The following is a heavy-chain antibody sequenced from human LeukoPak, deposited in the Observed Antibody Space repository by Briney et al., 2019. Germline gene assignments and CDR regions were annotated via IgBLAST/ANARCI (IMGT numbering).Heavy chain of an antibody. Sequence: GGSLRLSCAASGFTFSTSAMNWVRQAPGKGLEWASGISGSSGSTYYADSVKGRFTISRDNFKNMLILQMTSLRTEDTAVYYCAKSGRDGFYFDYWGQGTLVTVSS. D-gene: IGHD5-24*01. CDR1: GFTFSTSA. J-gene: IGHJ4*02. CDR3: AKSGRDGFYFDY. V-gene: IGHV3-23*01. CDR2: ISGSSGST.